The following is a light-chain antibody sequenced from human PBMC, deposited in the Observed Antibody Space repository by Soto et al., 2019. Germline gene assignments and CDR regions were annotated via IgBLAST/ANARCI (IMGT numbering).Light chain of an antibody. Sequence: DIQMTQSPSTLSASVGDRVTITCRASQNINSWLAWHQQKPGKAPKLLIYEASSLESGVPSRFSGCGSGTEFTLTISSLQPDDVATYYCQQYDTYPWTSGQGTKVEIK. V-gene: IGKV1-5*03. CDR2: EAS. CDR3: QQYDTYPWT. J-gene: IGKJ1*01. CDR1: QNINSW.